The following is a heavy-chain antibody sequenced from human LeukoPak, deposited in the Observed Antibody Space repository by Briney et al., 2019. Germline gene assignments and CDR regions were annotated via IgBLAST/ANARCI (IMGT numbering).Heavy chain of an antibody. J-gene: IGHJ4*02. CDR2: VSGGGGTT. CDR1: GLTFTNYG. V-gene: IGHV3-23*01. D-gene: IGHD5-18*01. CDR3: AREEGYIYGLLDF. Sequence: PGGSLRLSCAASGLTFTNYGMSWVRQAPGKGPEWVSAVSGGGGTTYYADSVRGRFTISRDNSKNTLYLQVNSLRADDTAVYYCAREEGYIYGLLDFWGQGVLVTVSS.